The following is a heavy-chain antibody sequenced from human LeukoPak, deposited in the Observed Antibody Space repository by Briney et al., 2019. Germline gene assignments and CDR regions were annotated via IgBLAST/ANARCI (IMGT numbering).Heavy chain of an antibody. V-gene: IGHV4-59*08. CDR3: ARHSRDGYNYVDY. CDR2: IYYSGST. J-gene: IGHJ4*02. Sequence: PSETLSLTCTVSGCSIISYYWSWLRQPPGKGRDWIGYIYYSGSTNYNPSLKSRVTISVDTSKNQFALKLSSVTAADTAVYYCARHSRDGYNYVDYWGQGTLVTVSS. CDR1: GCSIISYY. D-gene: IGHD5-24*01.